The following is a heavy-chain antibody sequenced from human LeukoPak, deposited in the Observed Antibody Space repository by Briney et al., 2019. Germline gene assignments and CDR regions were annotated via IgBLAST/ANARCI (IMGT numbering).Heavy chain of an antibody. J-gene: IGHJ3*02. V-gene: IGHV4-59*01. CDR1: GGSISSYY. CDR3: ARAPTHHDILTGYSHDAFDI. Sequence: SETLSLTCTVSGGSISSYYWSWIRQPPGKGLEWIGYIYYSGSTNYNPSLKSRVTISEDTSKKQFSLKVSSVTAADTAVYYCARAPTHHDILTGYSHDAFDIWGQGTMVTVSS. D-gene: IGHD3-9*01. CDR2: IYYSGST.